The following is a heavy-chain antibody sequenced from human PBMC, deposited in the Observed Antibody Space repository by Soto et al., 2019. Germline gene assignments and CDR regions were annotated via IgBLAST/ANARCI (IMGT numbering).Heavy chain of an antibody. CDR3: ARVREMAGIGEIDF. V-gene: IGHV3-30-3*01. CDR1: GFTFSSYA. D-gene: IGHD6-19*01. J-gene: IGHJ4*02. Sequence: QVQLVESGGGVVQPGRSLRLSCAASGFTFSSYAIHWVRQAPGKGLEWVAVVSYDGSNKYYADSVKGRFTISRDNFKDTMYLHMNSLRPEDTAVYSCARVREMAGIGEIDFWGQGTLVTVSS. CDR2: VSYDGSNK.